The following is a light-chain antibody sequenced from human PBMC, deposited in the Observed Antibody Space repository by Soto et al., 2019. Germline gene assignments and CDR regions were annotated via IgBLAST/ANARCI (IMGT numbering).Light chain of an antibody. V-gene: IGKV3-15*01. CDR1: QSVSSS. CDR2: GAS. CDR3: QQHNNWPLT. J-gene: IGKJ1*01. Sequence: EIVMTQSPATLSVSPGERATLSCRASQSVSSSLAWFQQKPGQAPRLLIYGASTRATGIPARFSGSGSGTEFTLTINSLQSEDFAVYYCQQHNNWPLTFGQGTKVEIK.